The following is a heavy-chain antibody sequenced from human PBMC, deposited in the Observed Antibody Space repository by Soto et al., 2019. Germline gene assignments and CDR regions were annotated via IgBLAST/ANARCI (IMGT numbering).Heavy chain of an antibody. D-gene: IGHD5-18*01. CDR2: IYWDDDK. Sequence: QITLKESGPTLVKPTQTLTLTCTFSGFSLSTSGVGVGWIRQPPGKALECLALIYWDDDKRYSPSLKSRLTITKDTSKSQVVLTMTDMDPVDTATYYCAHVVQCIQLCLAFDYWGQGTLVTVSS. CDR1: GFSLSTSGVG. V-gene: IGHV2-5*02. CDR3: AHVVQCIQLCLAFDY. J-gene: IGHJ4*02.